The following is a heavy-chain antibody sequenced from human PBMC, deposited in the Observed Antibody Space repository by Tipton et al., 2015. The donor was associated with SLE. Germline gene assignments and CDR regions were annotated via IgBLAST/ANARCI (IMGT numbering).Heavy chain of an antibody. Sequence: TLSLTCSVSGVSISSFSYYWGWIRQPPGKGLEWIGSIFYSGSTYYNPSLKSRVTISVDRSKNQFSLKLSSVTAADTAVYYCARGREWLGYFDLWGRGTLVTVSS. D-gene: IGHD6-19*01. CDR2: IFYSGST. CDR1: GVSISSFSYY. V-gene: IGHV4-39*07. CDR3: ARGREWLGYFDL. J-gene: IGHJ2*01.